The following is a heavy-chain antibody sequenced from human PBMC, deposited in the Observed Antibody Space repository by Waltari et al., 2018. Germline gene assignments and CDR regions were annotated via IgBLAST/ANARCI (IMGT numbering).Heavy chain of an antibody. D-gene: IGHD2-15*01. CDR2: IYHAWNT. V-gene: IGHV4-38-2*01. CDR1: GYSISSGYY. CDR3: ARHGGGGPYYYMDV. Sequence: QVQMRESGPGLVKPSETLSLTCAVSGYSISSGYYWGWIRQPPGKGLEWMGSIYHAWNTYYNPSLKSRITISVDASKNQFSLKLNSVTAADTAVYFCARHGGGGPYYYMDVWGKGTTVSVSS. J-gene: IGHJ6*03.